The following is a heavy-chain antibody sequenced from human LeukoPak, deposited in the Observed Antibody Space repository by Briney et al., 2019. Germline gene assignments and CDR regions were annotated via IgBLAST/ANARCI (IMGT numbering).Heavy chain of an antibody. J-gene: IGHJ4*02. CDR1: GGTFGDYA. Sequence: GSSVKVSCKASGGTFGDYAVSWVRQAPGRGLEWMGRITPALGVTNYAQKFLGRVTVTADKFTNTAYIEVSSLTSDDTAFYYCTRDDCAGNSCFVPLFWGQGTLVTVSS. D-gene: IGHD2-21*01. CDR2: ITPALGVT. CDR3: TRDDCAGNSCFVPLF. V-gene: IGHV1-69*04.